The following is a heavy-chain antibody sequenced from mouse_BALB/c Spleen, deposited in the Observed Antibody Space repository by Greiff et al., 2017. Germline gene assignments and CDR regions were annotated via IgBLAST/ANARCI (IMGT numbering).Heavy chain of an antibody. J-gene: IGHJ4*01. V-gene: IGHV5-6-3*01. Sequence: EVKLMESGGGLVQPGGSLKLSCAASGFTFSSYGMSWVRQTPDKRLELVATINSNGGSTYYPDSVKGRFTISRDNAKNTLYLQMSSLKSEDTAMYYCARENYRDYYAMDYWGQGTSVTVSS. CDR1: GFTFSSYG. CDR2: INSNGGST. CDR3: ARENYRDYYAMDY. D-gene: IGHD2-14*01.